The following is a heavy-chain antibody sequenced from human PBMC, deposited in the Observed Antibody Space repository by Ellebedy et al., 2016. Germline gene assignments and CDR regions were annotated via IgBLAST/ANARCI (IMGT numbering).Heavy chain of an antibody. CDR1: GFTFRENA. Sequence: GGSLRLSXAASGFTFRENAMSWVRQAPGKGLEWVSAISGSGGSSYSAASVRGRVTISRDNSKNTLYLQMNGLRAEDTAVYYCATNYLDPTGYYAGDAFDLWGQGTMVTVSS. CDR3: ATNYLDPTGYYAGDAFDL. CDR2: ISGSGGSS. V-gene: IGHV3-23*01. J-gene: IGHJ3*01. D-gene: IGHD3-22*01.